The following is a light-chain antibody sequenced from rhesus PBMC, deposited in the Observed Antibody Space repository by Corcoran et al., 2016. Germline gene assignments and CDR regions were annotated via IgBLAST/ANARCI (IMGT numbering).Light chain of an antibody. Sequence: DIQMTQSPSSLSASVGDTVTITCRASQGINNYLAWYQQKPGKAPKPLIYYASNLESGVPSRFSGSGSGTDFTLTICSLQPEDFATYYCLHYNSDPYSFGQGTKVEIK. J-gene: IGKJ2*01. CDR1: QGINNY. V-gene: IGKV1S14*01. CDR2: YAS. CDR3: LHYNSDPYS.